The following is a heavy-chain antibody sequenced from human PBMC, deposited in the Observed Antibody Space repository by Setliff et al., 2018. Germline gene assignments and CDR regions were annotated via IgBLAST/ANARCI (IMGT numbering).Heavy chain of an antibody. Sequence: KTSETLSLTCAAYGGTFSDYHWTWIRQSPEKGLEWIGEINHRGSTNYNPSLKSRVTISIDTSKDQFSLKLISMTAADTAVYYCARGRNIAARLLDSWGQGTLVTV. CDR3: ARGRNIAARLLDS. J-gene: IGHJ4*02. V-gene: IGHV4-34*01. CDR2: INHRGST. CDR1: GGTFSDYH. D-gene: IGHD6-6*01.